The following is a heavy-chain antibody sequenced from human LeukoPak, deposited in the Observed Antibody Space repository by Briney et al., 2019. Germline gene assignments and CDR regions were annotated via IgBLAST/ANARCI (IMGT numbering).Heavy chain of an antibody. Sequence: GGSLRLSCAASGFTVSSNYMSWVRQAPGKGLEWVSVIYSGGSTYYADSVKGRFTISRDNSKNTLYLQMNSLRAEDTAVYYCAKDVVVVTAIALYFDYWGQGTLVTVSS. CDR1: GFTVSSNY. J-gene: IGHJ4*02. CDR3: AKDVVVVTAIALYFDY. V-gene: IGHV3-53*01. D-gene: IGHD2-21*02. CDR2: IYSGGST.